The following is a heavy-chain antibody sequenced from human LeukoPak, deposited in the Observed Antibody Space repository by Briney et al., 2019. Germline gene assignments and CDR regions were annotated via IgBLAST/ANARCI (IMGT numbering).Heavy chain of an antibody. Sequence: TSETLSLTCTVSGGSISSYYWSWIRQPPGKGLEWIGYIYYSGSTNYNPSLKSGVTISVDTSKNQFSLKLSSVTAADTAVYYCARNRKCSGGSCYAYFDYWGQGTLVTVSS. D-gene: IGHD2-15*01. CDR3: ARNRKCSGGSCYAYFDY. J-gene: IGHJ4*02. V-gene: IGHV4-59*08. CDR1: GGSISSYY. CDR2: IYYSGST.